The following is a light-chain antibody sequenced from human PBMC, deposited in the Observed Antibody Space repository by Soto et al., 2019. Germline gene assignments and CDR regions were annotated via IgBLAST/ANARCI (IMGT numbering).Light chain of an antibody. CDR1: QSVNSNY. J-gene: IGKJ3*01. V-gene: IGKV3-20*01. CDR3: QQYGSAPVT. Sequence: EIVLTQSPGTLSLSPGQRATLSCRASQSVNSNYLVWYQQKPGQAPRLLISGASRRATDVPDRFRGSGSGTDFTLTSSRLEPEDFAVYYFQQYGSAPVTGGRGTKVDVK. CDR2: GAS.